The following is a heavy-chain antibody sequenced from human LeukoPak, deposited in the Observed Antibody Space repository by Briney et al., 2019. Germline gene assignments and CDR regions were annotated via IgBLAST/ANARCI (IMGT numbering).Heavy chain of an antibody. V-gene: IGHV5-51*01. CDR1: GSSFTSYW. D-gene: IGHD6-13*01. CDR2: IYPGDSDT. J-gene: IGHJ5*02. CDR3: ARGASSSWYNNWFDP. Sequence: GASLKISSKGSGSSFTSYWIGWVRQMPGKGLEWMGIIYPGDSDTRYSPSFQGQVTISADKSISTAYLQCSSLKASDTAMYYCARGASSSWYNNWFDPWGQGTLVTVSS.